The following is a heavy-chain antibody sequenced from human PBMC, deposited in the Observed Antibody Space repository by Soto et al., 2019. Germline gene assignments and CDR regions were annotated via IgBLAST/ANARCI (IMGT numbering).Heavy chain of an antibody. Sequence: QVQLVQSGAEVKKPGASVKVSCKASGYTFTSYDINWVRQATAQGLEWMGWMNPNSGNTGYAQKFQGRVTMTRNTSISTAYMELSSLRSEDTAVYYCAGGIGDYFGYYYGMDVWGQGTTVTVSS. CDR3: AGGIGDYFGYYYGMDV. V-gene: IGHV1-8*01. CDR1: GYTFTSYD. D-gene: IGHD3-10*01. CDR2: MNPNSGNT. J-gene: IGHJ6*02.